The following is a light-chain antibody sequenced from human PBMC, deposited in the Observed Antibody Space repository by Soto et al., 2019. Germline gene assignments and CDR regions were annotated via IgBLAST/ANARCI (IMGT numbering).Light chain of an antibody. J-gene: IGKJ5*01. CDR2: GAS. CDR3: QQRSNWPLT. Sequence: EIVLTQSPGTLSLSPGERATHSCRASQSVSNNYLAWYQQKPGQAPRLLIYGASNRATGIPARFSGSGSGTDFTLTISSLEPEDFAVYYCQQRSNWPLTFGQGTRLEI. V-gene: IGKV3-11*01. CDR1: QSVSNNY.